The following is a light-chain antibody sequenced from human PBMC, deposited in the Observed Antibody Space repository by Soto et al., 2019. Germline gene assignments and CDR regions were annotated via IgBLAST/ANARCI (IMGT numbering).Light chain of an antibody. V-gene: IGKV2-28*01. J-gene: IGKJ5*01. CDR1: QSLLHSNGYTY. CDR2: MNS. CDR3: MQALRTPFT. Sequence: TVMTQSPFSLPVTPGEPASISCRSSQSLLHSNGYTYLDWYVQKPGQSPQLLIYMNSNRTSGVPDRFSGSGSGSHFTLKISRVEAEDVGIYYCMQALRTPFTFGQGTRLEIK.